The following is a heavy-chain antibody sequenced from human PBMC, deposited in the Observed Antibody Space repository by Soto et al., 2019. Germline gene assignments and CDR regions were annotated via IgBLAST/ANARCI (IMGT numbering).Heavy chain of an antibody. V-gene: IGHV3-23*01. CDR2: SSGGGGST. Sequence: GGSLRLSCAVSGFTFSNYAMSWVRQAPGKGLEWVSASSGGGGSTYYADSVEGRFTISRDNSKNTLYLQMNSLRAEDTAVYYCAKDQRGYYYGSGSYSQDPYFDYWGQGTLVTVSS. D-gene: IGHD3-10*01. J-gene: IGHJ4*02. CDR3: AKDQRGYYYGSGSYSQDPYFDY. CDR1: GFTFSNYA.